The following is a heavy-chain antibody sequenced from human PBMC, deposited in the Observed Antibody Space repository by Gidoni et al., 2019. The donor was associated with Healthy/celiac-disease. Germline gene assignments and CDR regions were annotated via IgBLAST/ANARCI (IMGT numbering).Heavy chain of an antibody. CDR3: TSRGGYSYGSPYYYGMDV. V-gene: IGHV3-73*02. J-gene: IGHJ6*02. CDR2: IRSKANSYAT. Sequence: EVQLVESGGGLVQPGGSLKLSCAASGFTFSGSAMHWFRQASGKGLEWVGRIRSKANSYATAYAASGKGRFTIYRDDSKNTAYLQMNSLKTEDTAVYYCTSRGGYSYGSPYYYGMDVWGQGTTVTVSS. CDR1: GFTFSGSA. D-gene: IGHD5-18*01.